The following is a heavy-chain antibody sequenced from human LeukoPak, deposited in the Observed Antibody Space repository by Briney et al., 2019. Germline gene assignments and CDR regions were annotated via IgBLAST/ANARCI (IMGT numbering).Heavy chain of an antibody. CDR1: GFTFSSYW. CDR2: IKKDASET. J-gene: IGHJ4*02. V-gene: IGHV3-7*01. Sequence: GGSLRLSCAASGFTFSSYWMTWVRRAPGKGLEGGSTIKKDASETYYVDSVKGRFTISRDNAKNSLYLQMNSLRAEDTAVYYCARDKWELPFGGFYYFDYWGQGTLVTVSS. D-gene: IGHD1-26*01. CDR3: ARDKWELPFGGFYYFDY.